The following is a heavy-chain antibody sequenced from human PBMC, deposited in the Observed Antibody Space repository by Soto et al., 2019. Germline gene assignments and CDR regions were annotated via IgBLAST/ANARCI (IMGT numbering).Heavy chain of an antibody. CDR3: ARGTTGYSGYDSPFDY. Sequence: QVQLVQSGAEVKKPGSSVKVSCKASGGTFSSYAISWVRQAPGQGLEWMGGIIPIFGTANYAQKFQGRVTIAADDSTSTACMELSSLRSEDTAVYYCARGTTGYSGYDSPFDYWGQGTLVTVSS. D-gene: IGHD5-12*01. CDR2: IIPIFGTA. J-gene: IGHJ4*02. V-gene: IGHV1-69*01. CDR1: GGTFSSYA.